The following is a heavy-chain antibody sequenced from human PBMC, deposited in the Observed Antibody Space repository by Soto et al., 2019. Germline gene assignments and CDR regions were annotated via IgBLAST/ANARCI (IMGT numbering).Heavy chain of an antibody. D-gene: IGHD6-19*01. CDR2: IYWDDDK. V-gene: IGHV2-5*02. Sequence: QITLKESGPTLVKPTQTLTLTCTFSGFSLSTSGVGVGWIREPPGKALEWLALIYWDDDKRYSPSLKIRLTITKDTYKNRLDLTMNNMDPVDSATYYWVHRPLLPPVYRRGWSHLDDWSQGTMVTVAS. CDR3: VHRPLLPPVYRRGWSHLDD. J-gene: IGHJ4*02. CDR1: GFSLSTSGVG.